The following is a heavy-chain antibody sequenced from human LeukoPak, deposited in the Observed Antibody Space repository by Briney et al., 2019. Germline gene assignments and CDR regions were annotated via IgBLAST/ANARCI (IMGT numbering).Heavy chain of an antibody. CDR1: GFTLSSYS. D-gene: IGHD1-26*01. CDR3: ARVVGLRPLGYEMDV. CDR2: ISTSSSTI. J-gene: IGHJ6*02. Sequence: GGSLRLSCVASGFTLSSYSMNWVRQAPGKGLEWVSYISTSSSTIFYADSVKGRFTISRDNAKNPLYLQMNSLRDEDTAVYFCARVVGLRPLGYEMDVWGQGTTVTVSS. V-gene: IGHV3-48*02.